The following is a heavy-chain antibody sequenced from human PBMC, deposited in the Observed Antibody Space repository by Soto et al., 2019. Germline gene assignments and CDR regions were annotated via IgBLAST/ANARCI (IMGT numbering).Heavy chain of an antibody. D-gene: IGHD6-13*01. Sequence: EVQLVESGGGLVQPGGSLKLSCAASGFTFSDYAIHWVRLASGEGLEWVGRIKNKAENYATEYAASVKDRFTISRDDSKNTAYLQMNTLRTEDTAVYYCTRLAFGSSWYGFDYWGQGTLVSVSS. CDR3: TRLAFGSSWYGFDY. CDR2: IKNKAENYAT. J-gene: IGHJ4*02. CDR1: GFTFSDYA. V-gene: IGHV3-73*02.